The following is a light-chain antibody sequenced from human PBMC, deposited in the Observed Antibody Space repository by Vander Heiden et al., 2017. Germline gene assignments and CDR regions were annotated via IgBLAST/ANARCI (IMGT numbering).Light chain of an antibody. CDR2: GAS. CDR3: QQGSTSPYT. V-gene: IGKV1-39*01. CDR1: QSISTF. Sequence: DIQMTQSPSSLSASVGGRVTITCRASQSISTFLSWYQQKPGKAPKLLIYGASTLQSGVPSRFGGSGSGTDFTITITTLELEDFATYYYQQGSTSPYTFGLGTKLEMK. J-gene: IGKJ2*01.